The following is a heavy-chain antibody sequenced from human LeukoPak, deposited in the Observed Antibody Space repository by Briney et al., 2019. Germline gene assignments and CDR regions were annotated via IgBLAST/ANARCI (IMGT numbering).Heavy chain of an antibody. CDR2: IWYDGSNK. D-gene: IGHD2-8*01. J-gene: IGHJ6*02. CDR1: GFAFSSYG. Sequence: GGSLRLSCAASGFAFSSYGMHWVRQAPGKGLEWVAVIWYDGSNKYYADSVKGRFTISRDNSKNTLYLQMNSLRAEDTAVYYCARDRVLMVYATHKNGMDVWGQGTTVTVSS. CDR3: ARDRVLMVYATHKNGMDV. V-gene: IGHV3-33*01.